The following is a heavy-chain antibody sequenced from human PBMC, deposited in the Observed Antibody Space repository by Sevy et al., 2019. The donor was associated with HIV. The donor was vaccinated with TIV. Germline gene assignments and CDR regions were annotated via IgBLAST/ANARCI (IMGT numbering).Heavy chain of an antibody. CDR1: GGSISSYY. CDR2: IYTSGST. D-gene: IGHD3-22*01. J-gene: IGHJ4*02. V-gene: IGHV4-4*07. CDR3: ARDGSPGGNYYDSSGYYFFDY. Sequence: SETLSLTCTVSGGSISSYYWSWIRQPAGKGLEWIGRIYTSGSTNYNPSLKSRVTMSVDTSKNQFSLKLSSVTAADTAVYYCARDGSPGGNYYDSSGYYFFDYWGQGTLVTVSS.